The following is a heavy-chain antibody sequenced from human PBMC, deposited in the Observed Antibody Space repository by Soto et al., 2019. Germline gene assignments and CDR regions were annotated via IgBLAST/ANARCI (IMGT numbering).Heavy chain of an antibody. D-gene: IGHD3-16*01. V-gene: IGHV3-33*01. J-gene: IGHJ3*02. CDR1: GFTFRIYS. Sequence: GGSLRLSCAASGFTFRIYSMHWVRQSPGKGLEWVAVMWYDGTNKYYGESVKGRFTISRDNSENTLYLQMNSLRVEDTAVYYCARDATFGTKGGSFDIWGHGTLVTVS. CDR3: ARDATFGTKGGSFDI. CDR2: MWYDGTNK.